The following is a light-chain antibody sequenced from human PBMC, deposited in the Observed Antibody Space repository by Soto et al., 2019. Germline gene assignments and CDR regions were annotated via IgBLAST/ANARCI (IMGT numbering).Light chain of an antibody. CDR2: GAS. J-gene: IGKJ1*01. Sequence: EIVLTQSPATLSLSPGERATLSCRASQSVSSNLAWYQQKPGQAPRLLIYGASTRATGIPARFSGSGSGTEFTLTISSLQSEDFTVYYCQQYNNWPRRFGHGTKV. CDR3: QQYNNWPRR. CDR1: QSVSSN. V-gene: IGKV3-15*01.